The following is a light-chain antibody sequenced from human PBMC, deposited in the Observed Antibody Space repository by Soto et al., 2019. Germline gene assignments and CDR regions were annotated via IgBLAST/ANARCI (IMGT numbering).Light chain of an antibody. CDR1: RTVSNW. V-gene: IGKV1-5*03. CDR2: RAS. Sequence: MTQYHSKLSASVGDRVTITCRASRTVSNWLAWYQNLPGRAPRLLISRASILESGVPPRFSGSGFGTEFTLTIDSLQPDDFGTYYCQQYNSLALPFGQGRR. CDR3: QQYNSLALP. J-gene: IGKJ5*01.